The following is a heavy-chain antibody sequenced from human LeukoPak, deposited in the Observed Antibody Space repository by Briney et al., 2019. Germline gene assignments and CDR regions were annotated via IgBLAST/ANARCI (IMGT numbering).Heavy chain of an antibody. CDR1: GGSISSGGYF. D-gene: IGHD2-2*01. CDR3: ARVFWEYQLPPQIPLYGMDV. J-gene: IGHJ6*02. CDR2: IYHSGST. V-gene: IGHV4-30-2*01. Sequence: SETLSLTCAVSGGSISSGGYFWSWIRQPPGKGLEWIGYIYHSGSTYYNPSLKSRVTISVDRSKNQFSLKLSSVTAADTAVYYCARVFWEYQLPPQIPLYGMDVWGQGTTVTVSS.